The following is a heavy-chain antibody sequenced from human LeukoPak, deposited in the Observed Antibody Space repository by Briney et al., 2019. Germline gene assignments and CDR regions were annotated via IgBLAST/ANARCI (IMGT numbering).Heavy chain of an antibody. Sequence: SETLSLTCAVSGYSISSSNWWGWIRQPPGKGVEWIGYIYYSGSTYYNPSLKSRVTMSVDTSKNQFPLKLSSVTAVDTAVYYCARVRRVFLYWYFDLWGRRTLVSVSS. CDR3: ARVRRVFLYWYFDL. CDR2: IYYSGST. CDR1: GYSISSSNW. V-gene: IGHV4-28*03. D-gene: IGHD3-10*01. J-gene: IGHJ2*01.